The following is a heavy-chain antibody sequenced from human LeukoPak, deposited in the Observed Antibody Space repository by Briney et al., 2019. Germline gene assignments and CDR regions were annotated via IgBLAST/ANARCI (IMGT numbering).Heavy chain of an antibody. CDR3: ARGYMDV. V-gene: IGHV3-21*01. J-gene: IGHJ6*03. Sequence: PGGSLRLSCVTSGFAFSNYNMNWVRPAPGKGLEWVSSISSSSSYIYYADSVKGRFTISRDNARNSLYLQMNSLRAEDTAVYYCARGYMDVWGKGTTVTVSS. CDR1: GFAFSNYN. CDR2: ISSSSSYI.